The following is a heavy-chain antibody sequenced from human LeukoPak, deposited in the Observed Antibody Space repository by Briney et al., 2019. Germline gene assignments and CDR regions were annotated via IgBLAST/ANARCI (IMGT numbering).Heavy chain of an antibody. CDR3: AKSIEGSGSYYNSCFDY. V-gene: IGHV3-9*01. J-gene: IGHJ4*02. CDR1: GFTFDDYA. D-gene: IGHD3-10*01. Sequence: PGGSLRLSCAASGFTFDDYAMHWVRQAPGKGLEWVSGISWNSGSIGYADSVKGRFTISRDNAKNSLYLQMNSLRAEDTALYYCAKSIEGSGSYYNSCFDYWGQGTLVTVSS. CDR2: ISWNSGSI.